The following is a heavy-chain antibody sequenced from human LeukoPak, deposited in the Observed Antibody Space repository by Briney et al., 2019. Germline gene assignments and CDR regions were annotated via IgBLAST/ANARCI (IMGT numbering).Heavy chain of an antibody. J-gene: IGHJ4*02. CDR1: GFTFSSCS. Sequence: GGSLRLSCAASGFTFSSCSMNWVRQAPGKGLEWVSSISSSSSYIYYADSVKGRFTISRDNAKNSLYLQMNSLRAEDTAVCYCARDTDYGDSYFDYWGQGTLVTVSS. D-gene: IGHD4-17*01. CDR3: ARDTDYGDSYFDY. CDR2: ISSSSSYI. V-gene: IGHV3-21*01.